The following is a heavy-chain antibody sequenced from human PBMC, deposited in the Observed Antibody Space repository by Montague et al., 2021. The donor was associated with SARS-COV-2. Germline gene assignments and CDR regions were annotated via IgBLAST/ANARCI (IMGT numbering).Heavy chain of an antibody. CDR3: VRDFYDTSDYFQGTFDV. V-gene: IGHV4-59*02. D-gene: IGHD3-22*01. CDR2: IYYTGST. Sequence: SETLSLTCSVSGVSVNNYYWAWIRQTPEKGLEWIGYIYYTGSTNYNPSLRNRITISIDTSANQFSLKLRSVTLADTAVYYCVRDFYDTSDYFQGTFDVWGHGTVVSVSS. J-gene: IGHJ3*01. CDR1: GVSVNNYY.